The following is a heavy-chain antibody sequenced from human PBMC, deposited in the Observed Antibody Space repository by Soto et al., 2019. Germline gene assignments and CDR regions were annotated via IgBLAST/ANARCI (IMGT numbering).Heavy chain of an antibody. V-gene: IGHV3-20*04. D-gene: IGHD6-19*01. CDR2: ITWNGATT. CDR3: ARDGGVVVAVDAFDV. Sequence: EVQLVESGGGVVRPGGSLRLSCAAFGFTFDDHGMTWVRQAPGKGLEWVSGITWNGATTGYADSVKGRFTISRDNAKNSLYLQMNSLRVEDTALYYCARDGGVVVAVDAFDVWGQGTMVTVSS. J-gene: IGHJ3*01. CDR1: GFTFDDHG.